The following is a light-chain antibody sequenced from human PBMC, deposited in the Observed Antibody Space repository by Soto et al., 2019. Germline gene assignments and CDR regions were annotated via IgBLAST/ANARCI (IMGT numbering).Light chain of an antibody. CDR3: QQTYSTPLT. Sequence: DVQMTQSPSSLSASVGDRVTITCRASQGISTDLNWYQQKPGKAPNLLIYAASNLQSGVPARFSGSGSGTDFTLTISTLQPEDFATYYCQQTYSTPLTFGGGTKVDIK. CDR2: AAS. J-gene: IGKJ4*01. V-gene: IGKV1-39*01. CDR1: QGISTD.